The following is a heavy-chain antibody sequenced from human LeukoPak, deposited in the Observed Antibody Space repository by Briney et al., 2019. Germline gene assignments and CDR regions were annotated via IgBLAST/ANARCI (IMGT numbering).Heavy chain of an antibody. J-gene: IGHJ3*02. CDR3: ARILQGSGATFDI. Sequence: SEPLSLTCIVSGGSMNNYYWSWIRQPPGKGLEWIAYIHSTGITNYNPFLKSRVTISLDTSESQFSLKLNSVTAADTAFYYCARILQGSGATFDIWGQGTMVTVSS. V-gene: IGHV4-59*01. CDR1: GGSMNNYY. CDR2: IHSTGIT. D-gene: IGHD6-25*01.